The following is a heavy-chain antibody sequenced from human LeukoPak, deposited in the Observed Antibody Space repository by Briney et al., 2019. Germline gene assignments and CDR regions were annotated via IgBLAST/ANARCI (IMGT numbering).Heavy chain of an antibody. CDR1: GGSISSSSYY. D-gene: IGHD5-12*01. J-gene: IGHJ4*02. CDR2: IYYSGST. Sequence: SETLSLTCTVSGGSISSSSYYWGWIRQPPGKGLEWIGSIYYSGSTYYNPSLKSRVTISVDTSKNQFSLKLSSVTAADTAVYYCARVESGRTINFDYWGQGTLVTVSS. V-gene: IGHV4-39*01. CDR3: ARVESGRTINFDY.